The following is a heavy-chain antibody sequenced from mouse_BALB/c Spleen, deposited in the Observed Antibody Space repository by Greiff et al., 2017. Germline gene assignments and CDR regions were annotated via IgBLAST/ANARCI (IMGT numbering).Heavy chain of an antibody. CDR2: ISSGGSYT. CDR1: GFTFSSYT. CDR3: TREDDCYSDY. Sequence: EVKLVESGGGLVKPGGSLKLSCAASGFTFSSYTMSWVRQTPEKRLEWVATISSGGSYTYYADSVKGRFTISRDNTNNTLYLQMSSLKYEDTAMYYCTREDDCYSDYWGQGTTLTVSS. D-gene: IGHD2-3*01. V-gene: IGHV5-6-4*01. J-gene: IGHJ2*01.